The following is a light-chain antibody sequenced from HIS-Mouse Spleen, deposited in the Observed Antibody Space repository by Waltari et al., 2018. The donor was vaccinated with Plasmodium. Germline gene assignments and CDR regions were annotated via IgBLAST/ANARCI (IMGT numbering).Light chain of an antibody. V-gene: IGLV3-1*01. CDR1: KLGYKY. CDR2: HDS. Sequence: SYELTQPPSVSVSPGQTASITCSGDKLGYKYACWYQQKPAQSPVLVIYHDSKRPSGIPERFSGSNSGNTATLTISGTQAMDEADYYCQAWDSSTVVFGGGTKLTVL. J-gene: IGLJ2*01. CDR3: QAWDSSTVV.